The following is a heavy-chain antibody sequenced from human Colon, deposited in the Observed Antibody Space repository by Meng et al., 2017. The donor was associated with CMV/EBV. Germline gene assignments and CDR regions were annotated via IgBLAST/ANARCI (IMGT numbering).Heavy chain of an antibody. CDR2: IYPQDGGT. J-gene: IGHJ4*02. Sequence: QVQLVQSGTEVKKPGASVKVSCKTSGYTFTANHLNWVRQAPGQGLEWMGWIYPQDGGTYFAQKFQDRVTLTRDTSITTAYMELSGLTSDDTAIYYCVRESWYFDFWGEGTLVTASS. CDR3: VRESWYFDF. CDR1: GYTFTANH. V-gene: IGHV1-2*02. D-gene: IGHD6-13*01.